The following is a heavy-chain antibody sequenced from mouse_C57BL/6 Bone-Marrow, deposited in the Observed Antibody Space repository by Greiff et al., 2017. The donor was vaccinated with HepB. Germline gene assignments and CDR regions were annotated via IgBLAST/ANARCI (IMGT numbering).Heavy chain of an antibody. CDR3: ARDYGRSYAMDY. J-gene: IGHJ4*01. CDR1: GYTFTDYN. V-gene: IGHV1-18*01. CDR2: INPNNGGT. D-gene: IGHD1-1*01. Sequence: EVQLQQSGPELVKPGASVKIPCKASGYTFTDYNMDWVQQSHGKSLEWIGDINPNNGGTIYNQKFKGKATLTVDKSSSTAYMELRSLTSEDTAVYYCARDYGRSYAMDYWGQGTSVTVSS.